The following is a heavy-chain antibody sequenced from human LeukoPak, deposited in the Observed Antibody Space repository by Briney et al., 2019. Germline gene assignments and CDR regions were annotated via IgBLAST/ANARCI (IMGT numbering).Heavy chain of an antibody. D-gene: IGHD5-18*01. CDR3: ATWGSGYSYGPTSDFDY. V-gene: IGHV1-24*01. CDR2: FDPEDGET. CDR1: GYTLTELS. J-gene: IGHJ4*02. Sequence: ASVKVSCTVSGYTLTELSMHWVRQAPGKGLEWMGGFDPEDGETIYAQKFQGRVTMTEDTSTDTAYMELSSLRSEDTAVYYCATWGSGYSYGPTSDFDYWGQGTLVTVSS.